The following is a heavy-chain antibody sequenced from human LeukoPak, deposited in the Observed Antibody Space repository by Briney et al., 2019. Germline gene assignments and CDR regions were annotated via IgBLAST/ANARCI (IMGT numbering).Heavy chain of an antibody. Sequence: GGSLRLSCAASGFTFSSYSMNWVRQAPGKGLEWVSSISSSSSYIYYAGSVKGRFTISRDNAKNSLYLQMNSLRAEDTAVYYCARPTSSGWYGDAFDIWGQGTMVTVSS. V-gene: IGHV3-21*01. J-gene: IGHJ3*02. CDR1: GFTFSSYS. D-gene: IGHD6-19*01. CDR2: ISSSSSYI. CDR3: ARPTSSGWYGDAFDI.